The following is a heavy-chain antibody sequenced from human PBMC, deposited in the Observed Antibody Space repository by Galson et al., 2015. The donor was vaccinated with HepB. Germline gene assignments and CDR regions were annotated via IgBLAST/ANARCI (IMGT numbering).Heavy chain of an antibody. CDR2: TYYRSKWYN. D-gene: IGHD3-3*01. Sequence: CAISGDSVSSKSAAWNWIRQSPSRGLEWLGRTYYRSKWYNEYEVSVKSRVTINRDTSKNQVSLQLNSVAPEDTAVYYCVRDYDFWGGSAYYYGMDVWGQGTTVTVSS. J-gene: IGHJ6*02. V-gene: IGHV6-1*01. CDR1: GDSVSSKSAA. CDR3: VRDYDFWGGSAYYYGMDV.